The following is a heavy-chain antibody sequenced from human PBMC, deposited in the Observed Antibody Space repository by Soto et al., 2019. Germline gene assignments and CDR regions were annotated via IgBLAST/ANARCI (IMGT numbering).Heavy chain of an antibody. CDR1: GFTISSYG. Sequence: QVQLVESGGGVVQPGRSLRLSCAASGFTISSYGMHWVRQAPGKGLEWVAVISYDGSNKYYADSVKGRFTISRDNSKNTLYLQMNSLRAEDTAVYYCTVREQLAYCGGDCYPRPPFDYWGQGTLVTVSS. CDR3: TVREQLAYCGGDCYPRPPFDY. V-gene: IGHV3-30*03. D-gene: IGHD2-21*02. J-gene: IGHJ4*02. CDR2: ISYDGSNK.